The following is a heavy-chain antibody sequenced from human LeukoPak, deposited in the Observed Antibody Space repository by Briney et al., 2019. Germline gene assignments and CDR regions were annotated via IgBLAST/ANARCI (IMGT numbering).Heavy chain of an antibody. Sequence: GGSLRLSCAASGFTFSSYAMSWVRQAPGKGLEWVSAISGSGGSTYYADSVKGRFTISRDNSKSTLYLQMHSLRAEDTALYYCARGYDSSHYSIDYWGQGTLVTVSS. CDR3: ARGYDSSHYSIDY. CDR2: ISGSGGST. D-gene: IGHD3-22*01. J-gene: IGHJ4*02. CDR1: GFTFSSYA. V-gene: IGHV3-23*01.